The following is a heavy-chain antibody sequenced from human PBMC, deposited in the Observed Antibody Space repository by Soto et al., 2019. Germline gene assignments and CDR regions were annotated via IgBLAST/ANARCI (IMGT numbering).Heavy chain of an antibody. Sequence: QVQLVQSGAEVKKPGASVKVSCKASGYTFTSYYIHWVRQAPGQGLEWMGILNPSGGSTRYAQKFQGRVTMTSATCTSTGYSEMSSLRSENTAVYYCAGGVVPDARIFDYCGEGTLVTVSA. D-gene: IGHD2-2*01. V-gene: IGHV1-46*01. J-gene: IGHJ4*02. CDR1: GYTFTSYY. CDR2: LNPSGGST. CDR3: AGGVVPDARIFDY.